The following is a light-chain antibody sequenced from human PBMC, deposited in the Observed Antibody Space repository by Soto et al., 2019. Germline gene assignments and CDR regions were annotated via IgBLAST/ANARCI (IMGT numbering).Light chain of an antibody. Sequence: DIVMTQSPLSLPVTPGEPASISCRSSQSLLHSNGYNYLDWYLQKPGQSPQLLIYLGSNRASGVPDRFSGSGSGTDFTLKISRVEAEEVGVYYCKQALQRLTLGGGPKVDIK. J-gene: IGKJ4*01. CDR2: LGS. V-gene: IGKV2-28*01. CDR3: KQALQRLT. CDR1: QSLLHSNGYNY.